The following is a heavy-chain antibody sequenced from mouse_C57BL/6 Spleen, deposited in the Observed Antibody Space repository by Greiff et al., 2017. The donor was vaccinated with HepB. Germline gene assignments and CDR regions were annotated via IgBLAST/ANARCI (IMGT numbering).Heavy chain of an antibody. Sequence: VQLQQPGAELVMPGASVKLSCKASGYTFTSYWMHWVKQRPGQGLEWIGEIDPSDSYTNYNQKFKGKSTLTVDKSSSTAYMQLSSLTSEDSAVYYWAVLTTVVASPIYYAMDYWGQGTSVTVSS. D-gene: IGHD1-1*01. J-gene: IGHJ4*01. V-gene: IGHV1-69*01. CDR1: GYTFTSYW. CDR3: AVLTTVVASPIYYAMDY. CDR2: IDPSDSYT.